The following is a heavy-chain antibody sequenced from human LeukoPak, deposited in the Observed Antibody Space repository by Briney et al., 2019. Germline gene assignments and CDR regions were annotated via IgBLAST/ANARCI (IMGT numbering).Heavy chain of an antibody. CDR2: IHYSGST. V-gene: IGHV4-59*01. Sequence: AETLSLTCTVSGGSTSSYYWSWIRQPPGKGLEWIGYIHYSGSTNYNPSPKSRVTMSLDTSKNQFSLKLNSVTAADTAVYYCASEERVYYYYMDVWGKGTTVTVSS. J-gene: IGHJ6*03. CDR1: GGSTSSYY. D-gene: IGHD5-24*01. CDR3: ASEERVYYYYMDV.